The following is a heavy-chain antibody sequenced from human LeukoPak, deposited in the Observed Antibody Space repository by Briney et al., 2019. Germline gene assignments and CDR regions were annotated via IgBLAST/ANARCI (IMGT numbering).Heavy chain of an antibody. CDR2: IYNDGRT. V-gene: IGHV3-53*01. J-gene: IGHJ4*02. Sequence: GGSLRLSCAASGFTFSSYAMSWVRQAPGKGLEWVSVIYNDGRTYYADTVKGRFTISRDNSKNTVDLQVSSLRAEDTAVYYCARVWELSYDYWGQGTLVTVSS. CDR3: ARVWELSYDY. CDR1: GFTFSSYA. D-gene: IGHD3-16*02.